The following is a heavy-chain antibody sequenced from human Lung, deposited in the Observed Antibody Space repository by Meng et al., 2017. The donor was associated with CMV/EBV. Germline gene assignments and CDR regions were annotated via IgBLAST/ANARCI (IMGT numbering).Heavy chain of an antibody. CDR2: INPSDNTT. CDR1: GYTLTNYY. Sequence: SVKVSXKASGYTLTNYYIHWVRQAPGQGLEWMGIINPSDNTTIYAQKFQGIVTMTRDTSTSTVYMELSSLRSDDTALYYCARDLGYSSSWYFQYYFDCWGQGTLVTVSS. V-gene: IGHV1-46*01. CDR3: ARDLGYSSSWYFQYYFDC. D-gene: IGHD6-13*01. J-gene: IGHJ4*02.